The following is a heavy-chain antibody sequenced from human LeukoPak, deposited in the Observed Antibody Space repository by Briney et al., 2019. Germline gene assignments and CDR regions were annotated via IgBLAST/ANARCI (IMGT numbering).Heavy chain of an antibody. CDR1: GYTFTSYD. J-gene: IGHJ4*02. CDR2: MNPNSGNT. D-gene: IGHD5-12*01. V-gene: IGHV1-8*01. Sequence: ASVKVSCKASGYTFTSYDINWVRQATGQGLEWMGWMNPNSGNTGYAQKFQGRVTMIRNTSISTAYMELSSLRSEDTAVYYCARGRGVRNIVATISDYWGQGTLVTVSS. CDR3: ARGRGVRNIVATISDY.